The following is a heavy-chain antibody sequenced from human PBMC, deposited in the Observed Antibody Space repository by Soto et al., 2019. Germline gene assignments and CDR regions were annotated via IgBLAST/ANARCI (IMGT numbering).Heavy chain of an antibody. CDR3: AKGGSTSRWPYYYGMDV. CDR2: IIGSGGST. J-gene: IGHJ6*02. D-gene: IGHD2-2*01. V-gene: IGHV3-23*01. CDR1: GFTFSSYA. Sequence: EVQLLESGGGLVQPGGSLRLSCAASGFTFSSYAMSWVRQAPGKGLEWVSAIIGSGGSTYYAESVKGRFTISRDNSKNTLYLQMNSLRAEDTALYYCAKGGSTSRWPYYYGMDVWGQGTTVTVSS.